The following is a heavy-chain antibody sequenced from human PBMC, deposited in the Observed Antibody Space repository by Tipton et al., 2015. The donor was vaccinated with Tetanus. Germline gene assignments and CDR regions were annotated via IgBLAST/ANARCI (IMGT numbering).Heavy chain of an antibody. V-gene: IGHV3-11*01. J-gene: IGHJ4*02. Sequence: SLRLSCAASGFTFSDYYMSWIRQAPGKGLEWVSYISSSGSTIYYVDSVKGRFTISRDNAKNSLYLQMNSLRAEDTAVYYCARVQLWSQYYFDYWGQGTLVTVSS. CDR3: ARVQLWSQYYFDY. CDR2: ISSSGSTI. CDR1: GFTFSDYY. D-gene: IGHD5-18*01.